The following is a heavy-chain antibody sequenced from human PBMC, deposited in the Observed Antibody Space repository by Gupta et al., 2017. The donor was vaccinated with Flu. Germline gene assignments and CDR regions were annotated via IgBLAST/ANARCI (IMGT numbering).Heavy chain of an antibody. CDR1: GFTFDDYA. J-gene: IGHJ3*02. CDR2: ISWNSGII. V-gene: IGHV3-9*01. Sequence: ASGFTFDDYAMHWVRQAPGKGLEWISSISWNSGIIAYADSVKGRFTISRDNAKNSLYLQMNSLRAEDTALYYCAKGVVPADDAFDIWGQGTMVTVSS. D-gene: IGHD2-2*01. CDR3: AKGVVPADDAFDI.